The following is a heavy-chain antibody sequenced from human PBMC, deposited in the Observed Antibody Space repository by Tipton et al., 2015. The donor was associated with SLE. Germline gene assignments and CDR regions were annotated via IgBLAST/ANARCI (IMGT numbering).Heavy chain of an antibody. CDR1: SGSVSSGAYY. D-gene: IGHD2-21*01. Sequence: TLSLTCTVSSGSVSSGAYYWSWIRQHPGKGLEWIGYVFSSGTTYYNPSLKGRLSLSLDTSQNQLSLKLSSVTSADTAVYYCARDFCGGDCSYAFDIWGQGTMVTVSS. V-gene: IGHV4-31*03. CDR2: VFSSGTT. CDR3: ARDFCGGDCSYAFDI. J-gene: IGHJ3*02.